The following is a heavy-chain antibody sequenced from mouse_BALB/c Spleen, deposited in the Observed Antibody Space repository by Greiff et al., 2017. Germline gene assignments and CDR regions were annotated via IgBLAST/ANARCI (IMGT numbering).Heavy chain of an antibody. J-gene: IGHJ4*01. D-gene: IGHD1-1*01. CDR2: IWGDGST. CDR3: AREDYGNAMDY. V-gene: IGHV2-6-7*01. CDR1: GFSLTGYG. Sequence: VQRVESGPGLVAPSQSLSITCTVSGFSLTGYGVTWVRQPPGKGLEWLGMIWGDGSTDYNSALKSRLSISKDNSKSPVFLKMNSLQTDDTARYYCAREDYGNAMDYWGQGTSVTVSS.